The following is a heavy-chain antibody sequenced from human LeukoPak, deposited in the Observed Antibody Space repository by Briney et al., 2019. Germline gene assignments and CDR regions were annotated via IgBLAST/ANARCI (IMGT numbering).Heavy chain of an antibody. Sequence: SETLSLTCAVYGGSFSGYYWSWIRQPPGKGLEWIGEINHSGSTNYNPSLKSRVTISVDTSKNQFSLKLSSVTAADTAVYYCARVRRSLNWFDSWGQGTLVTVSS. D-gene: IGHD3-3*01. J-gene: IGHJ5*01. CDR1: GGSFSGYY. CDR3: ARVRRSLNWFDS. CDR2: INHSGST. V-gene: IGHV4-34*01.